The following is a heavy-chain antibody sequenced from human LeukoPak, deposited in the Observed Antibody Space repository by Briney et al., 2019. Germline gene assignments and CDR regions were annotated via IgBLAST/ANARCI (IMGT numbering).Heavy chain of an antibody. D-gene: IGHD3-10*01. J-gene: IGHJ6*03. V-gene: IGHV3-23*01. CDR1: GFTFSSYA. CDR2: ISGSGGST. CDR3: ARDPYYGSGTTYYYYMDV. Sequence: PGGSLRLSCAASGFTFSSYAMSWVRQAPGKGLEWVSAISGSGGSTYYADSVKGRFTISRDNSKNTLYLQMNSLRAEDTAVYYCARDPYYGSGTTYYYYMDVWGKGTTVTVSS.